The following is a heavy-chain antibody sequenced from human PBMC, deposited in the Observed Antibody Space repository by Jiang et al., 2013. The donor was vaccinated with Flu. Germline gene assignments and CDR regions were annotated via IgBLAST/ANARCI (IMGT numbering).Heavy chain of an antibody. CDR1: GGSFSGYY. CDR3: ARGLRSPFDY. J-gene: IGHJ4*02. D-gene: IGHD4-17*01. Sequence: LLKPSETLSLTCAVYGGSFSGYYWSWIRQPPGKGLEWIGEINHSGSTNYNPSLKSRVTISVDTSKNQFSLKLSSVTAADTAVYYCARGLRSPFDYWGQGTLVTVSS. V-gene: IGHV4-34*01. CDR2: INHSGST.